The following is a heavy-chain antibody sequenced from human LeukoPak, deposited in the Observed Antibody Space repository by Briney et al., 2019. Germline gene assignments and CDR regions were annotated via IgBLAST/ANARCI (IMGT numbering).Heavy chain of an antibody. Sequence: PSESLSLTCTVSGGSISTYYWSWNRQPPGKGLEWIGYIYYSGSTNYNPSLKSRVTISVDTSKNQFSLKLTSVTAADTAVYYCARGYSSSWYYFDYWGKGTMVTVSS. D-gene: IGHD6-13*01. CDR3: ARGYSSSWYYFDY. CDR1: GGSISTYY. V-gene: IGHV4-59*01. J-gene: IGHJ4*02. CDR2: IYYSGST.